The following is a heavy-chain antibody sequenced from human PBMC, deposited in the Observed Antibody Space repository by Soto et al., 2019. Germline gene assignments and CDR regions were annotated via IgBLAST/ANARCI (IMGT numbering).Heavy chain of an antibody. CDR1: GGSFSGYY. CDR2: INHSGST. J-gene: IGHJ6*03. D-gene: IGHD2-15*01. CDR3: ARRSGGYCSGGSCPNYYMDV. V-gene: IGHV4-34*01. Sequence: PSETLSLTCAVYGGSFSGYYWSWIRQPPGKGLDWIGEINHSGSTNYNPSLKSRVTISVDTSKNQFSLKLSSVTAADTAVYYCARRSGGYCSGGSCPNYYMDVWGKGTTVTVSS.